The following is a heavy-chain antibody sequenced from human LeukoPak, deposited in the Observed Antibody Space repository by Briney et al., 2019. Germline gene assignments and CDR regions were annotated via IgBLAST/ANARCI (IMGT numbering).Heavy chain of an antibody. D-gene: IGHD6-19*01. CDR3: ARLGPASSGWPESFDY. CDR2: IKRDGSEK. V-gene: IGHV3-7*03. Sequence: GGSLRLSCVVSGFTFSNAWMSWVRQAPGKGLEWVANIKRDGSEKYYVDSVKGRFTISRDNAKNSLDLQMNSLRVEDTAVYYCARLGPASSGWPESFDYWGQGTLVTVSS. J-gene: IGHJ4*02. CDR1: GFTFSNAW.